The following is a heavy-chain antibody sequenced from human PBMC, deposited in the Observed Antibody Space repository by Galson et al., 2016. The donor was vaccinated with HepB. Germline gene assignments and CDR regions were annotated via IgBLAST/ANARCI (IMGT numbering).Heavy chain of an antibody. J-gene: IGHJ4*02. Sequence: SLRLSCAASGFSFITYSLNWVRQTPGKGLECVSSISSDSRYKFYADSLKGRFTISRDNAKNSLYLQVNSLRAEDTGVYYCARSGWTGNFDYWGQGTLVTVSS. V-gene: IGHV3-21*01. CDR3: ARSGWTGNFDY. CDR2: ISSDSRYK. CDR1: GFSFITYS. D-gene: IGHD3/OR15-3a*01.